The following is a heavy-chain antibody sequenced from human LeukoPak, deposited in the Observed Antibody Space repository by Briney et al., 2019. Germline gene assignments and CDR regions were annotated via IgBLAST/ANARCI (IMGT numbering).Heavy chain of an antibody. V-gene: IGHV1-18*04. CDR2: ISAYNGNT. CDR1: GYTFTSYG. Sequence: GASVKVSCKASGYTFTSYGITWVRQAPEQGFEWMGWISAYNGNTNYAQKLQGRVTMTTDTSTSTAYMELRSLRSDDTAVYYCARPHGDYVGDYFDYWGQGTLVTVSS. CDR3: ARPHGDYVGDYFDY. D-gene: IGHD4-17*01. J-gene: IGHJ4*02.